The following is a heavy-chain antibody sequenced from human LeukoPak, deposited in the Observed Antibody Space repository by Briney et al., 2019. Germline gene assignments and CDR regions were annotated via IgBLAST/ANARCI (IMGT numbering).Heavy chain of an antibody. Sequence: ASVKVSCKASGYTFTSYGISWVRQAPGQGLEWMGWISAYNGNTNYAQKLQGRVTMTTDTSTSTAYMELRSLRSDDTAVYYCARDGGDVYGYDFWSGTNYYYYMDVWGKGTTVTVSS. D-gene: IGHD3-3*01. J-gene: IGHJ6*03. V-gene: IGHV1-18*01. CDR2: ISAYNGNT. CDR1: GYTFTSYG. CDR3: ARDGGDVYGYDFWSGTNYYYYMDV.